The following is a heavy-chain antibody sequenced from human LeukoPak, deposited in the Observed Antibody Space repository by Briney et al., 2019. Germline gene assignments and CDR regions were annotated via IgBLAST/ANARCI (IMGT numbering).Heavy chain of an antibody. CDR1: GYSISNGYY. Sequence: SETLSLTCTVSGYSISNGYYWSWIRQPAGKGLEWIGRIYTSGSTNYNPSLKSRVTMSVDTSKNQFSLKLSSVTAADTAVYYCARGGGSYPNFDYWGQGTLVTVSS. D-gene: IGHD1-26*01. V-gene: IGHV4-4*07. CDR3: ARGGGSYPNFDY. J-gene: IGHJ4*02. CDR2: IYTSGST.